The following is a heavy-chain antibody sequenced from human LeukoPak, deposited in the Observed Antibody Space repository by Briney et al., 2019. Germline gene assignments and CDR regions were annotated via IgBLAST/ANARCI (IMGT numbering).Heavy chain of an antibody. CDR2: INVYIGGA. J-gene: IGHJ6*02. CDR3: ARDILGRSNGGSNYFGMEV. CDR1: GYTFTDYF. D-gene: IGHD2-8*01. Sequence: ASVKVSCKASGYTFTDYFMHWVRQVPGRGLEWMGCINVYIGGAHYAQKFQDRLSMTRDTSINTAYMELSSLRSDDTAVYYCARDILGRSNGGSNYFGMEVWGQGTTVTVSS. V-gene: IGHV1-2*02.